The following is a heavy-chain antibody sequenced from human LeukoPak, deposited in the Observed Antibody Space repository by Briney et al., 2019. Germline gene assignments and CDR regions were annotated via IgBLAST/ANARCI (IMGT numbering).Heavy chain of an antibody. CDR3: ARQSDSSGWSTYGY. J-gene: IGHJ4*02. Sequence: SETLSLTCTVSGGSISSYYWSWIRQPAGKGLEWIGRIYTSGGTNYHPSLKSRVTISVDTSKNQFSLKLSSVTAADTAVYYCARQSDSSGWSTYGYWGQGTLVTVSS. CDR1: GGSISSYY. D-gene: IGHD6-19*01. V-gene: IGHV4-4*07. CDR2: IYTSGGT.